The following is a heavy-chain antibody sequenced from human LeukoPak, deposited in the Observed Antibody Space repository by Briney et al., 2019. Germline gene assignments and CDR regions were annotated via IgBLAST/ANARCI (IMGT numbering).Heavy chain of an antibody. J-gene: IGHJ3*02. D-gene: IGHD6-13*01. V-gene: IGHV3-64*01. Sequence: SGGSLRLSCAASGFTFSSYAMHWVRQAPGKGLEYLSAISSNGGSTYYANSVKGRFTISRDNSKNTLYLQMGSLRAEDMAVYYCARAMIGRGYSSSWTPNDAFDIWGQGTMVTVSS. CDR3: ARAMIGRGYSSSWTPNDAFDI. CDR2: ISSNGGST. CDR1: GFTFSSYA.